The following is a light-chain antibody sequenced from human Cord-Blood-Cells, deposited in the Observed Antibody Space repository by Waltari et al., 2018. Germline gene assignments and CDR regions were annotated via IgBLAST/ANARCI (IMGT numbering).Light chain of an antibody. V-gene: IGKV3-11*01. CDR1: QSVSSY. J-gene: IGKJ4*01. CDR2: DAS. CDR3: QQRSNWPPGFT. Sequence: EIVLTQSPATLSLSPGERATLSCRASQSVSSYLAWYQQKPGQAPRLLIYDASNRATGIPARFSGSGSGTDFTLTIRSLEPEDFAVYYCQQRSNWPPGFTFGGGTKVEIK.